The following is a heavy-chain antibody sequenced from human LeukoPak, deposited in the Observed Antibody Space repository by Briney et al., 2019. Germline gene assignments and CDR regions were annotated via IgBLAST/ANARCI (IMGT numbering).Heavy chain of an antibody. J-gene: IGHJ4*02. Sequence: SQTLSLTRAISGDSVSSNNGAWNWIRQSPSRGLEWLGRTYYRSKWYNDYAGSLMSRITISPDTSKNQFSLQLYSVTPEDTAVYYCASDVGTTGWHTFDYWGQGTLVTVSS. CDR3: ASDVGTTGWHTFDY. CDR2: TYYRSKWYN. CDR1: GDSVSSNNGA. V-gene: IGHV6-1*01. D-gene: IGHD3-9*01.